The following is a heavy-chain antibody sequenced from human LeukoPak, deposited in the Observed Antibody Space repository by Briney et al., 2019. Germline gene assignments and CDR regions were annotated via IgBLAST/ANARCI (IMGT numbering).Heavy chain of an antibody. CDR3: ARAGVWDYSDSSGYHNAAFDI. D-gene: IGHD3-22*01. CDR2: INPSSGGT. CDR1: GYTFTDYY. Sequence: TSVKVSCKASGYTFTDYYMHWVRQAPGQGLEWMGWINPSSGGTNYAQKFQGRVTVTRDTSISTAYMDLSRLRSDDTAVYYCARAGVWDYSDSSGYHNAAFDIWGQGTMVTVSS. V-gene: IGHV1-2*02. J-gene: IGHJ3*02.